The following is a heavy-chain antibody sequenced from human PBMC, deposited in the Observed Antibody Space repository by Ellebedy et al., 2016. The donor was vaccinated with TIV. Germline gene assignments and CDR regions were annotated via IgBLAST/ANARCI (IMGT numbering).Heavy chain of an antibody. CDR1: GFTFSSYA. V-gene: IGHV3-23*01. CDR2: ISGSGGST. CDR3: AKDLRRYSSSSEYYFDY. J-gene: IGHJ4*02. Sequence: GGSLRLXCAASGFTFSSYAMSWVRQAPGKGLEWVSAISGSGGSTYYADSVKGRFTISRDNSKNTLYLQMNSLRAEDTAVYYCAKDLRRYSSSSEYYFDYWGQGTLVTVSS. D-gene: IGHD6-6*01.